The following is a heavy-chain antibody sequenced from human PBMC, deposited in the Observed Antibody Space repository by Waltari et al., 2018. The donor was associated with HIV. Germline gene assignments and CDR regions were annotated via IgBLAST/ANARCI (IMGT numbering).Heavy chain of an antibody. CDR3: ARHWDCSVITHCSFDI. Sequence: QVQLQESGPGLVKPSETLSLSCTVSGCSITSGYNYGWIRQPTGKKLEWIGGIAAGGGTLYNPSRRSRVTRYVDTSNNRLCLKMSSVTAADTALYSCARHWDCSVITHCSFDIWGQGTMVTVSS. J-gene: IGHJ3*02. CDR2: IAAGGGT. D-gene: IGHD3-22*01. V-gene: IGHV4-38-2*02. CDR1: GCSITSGYNY.